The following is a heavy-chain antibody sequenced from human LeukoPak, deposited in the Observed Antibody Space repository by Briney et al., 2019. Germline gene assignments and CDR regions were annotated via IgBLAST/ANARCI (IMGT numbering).Heavy chain of an antibody. V-gene: IGHV4-61*02. Sequence: SQTLSLTCTVSGGSISSGSYDWSWIRQPAGKGLEWIGRIYTSGSTNYNPSLKSRVTISVDTSKNQFSLKLSSVTAADTAVYYCAREYWGTLDYWGQGTLVTVSS. J-gene: IGHJ4*02. CDR2: IYTSGST. CDR3: AREYWGTLDY. D-gene: IGHD2-8*02. CDR1: GGSISSGSYD.